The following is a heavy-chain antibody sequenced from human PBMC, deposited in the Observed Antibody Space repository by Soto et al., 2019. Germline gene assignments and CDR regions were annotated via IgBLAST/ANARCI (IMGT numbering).Heavy chain of an antibody. CDR1: GFIFTNAW. CDR2: IKSKTDGGTT. V-gene: IGHV3-15*01. J-gene: IGHJ5*02. D-gene: IGHD1-20*01. CDR3: SRYTGGDWLDP. Sequence: GGSLRLSCAASGFIFTNAWMTWVRQAPGKGLEWVGRIKSKTDGGTTDYAAPVKGRVAISRDDSKNTLYLQMNSLKVEDTAVYYCSRYTGGDWLDPWGQGTLVTVSS.